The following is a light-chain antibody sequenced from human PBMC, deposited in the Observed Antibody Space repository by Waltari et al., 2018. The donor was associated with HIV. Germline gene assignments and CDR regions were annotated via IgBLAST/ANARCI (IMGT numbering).Light chain of an antibody. J-gene: IGLJ2*01. CDR2: DIN. Sequence: QSVLTQPPSVSGAPGQRVTISCTGSNSNIGAGSGVHWYQHRPGAAPKLLIYDINNRPSGVPDRFSGSKSGTSASLAITGLQVEDEGDYFCQSYDSSLNVIFGGGTKLTVL. CDR3: QSYDSSLNVI. V-gene: IGLV1-40*01. CDR1: NSNIGAGSG.